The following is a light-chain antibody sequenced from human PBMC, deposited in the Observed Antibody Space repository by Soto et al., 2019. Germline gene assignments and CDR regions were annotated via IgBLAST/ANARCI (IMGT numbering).Light chain of an antibody. V-gene: IGKV1D-12*01. Sequence: QVTLSPSSLYAYNGARVTITCQTSKDISTSVAWYQQKPGKAPNLLIYSASALHRGVPSRFSGSGSGADFTLTVSSLQPEDSATYYCQQADAFPWTFGQGTKVDI. CDR2: SAS. CDR1: KDISTS. J-gene: IGKJ1*01. CDR3: QQADAFPWT.